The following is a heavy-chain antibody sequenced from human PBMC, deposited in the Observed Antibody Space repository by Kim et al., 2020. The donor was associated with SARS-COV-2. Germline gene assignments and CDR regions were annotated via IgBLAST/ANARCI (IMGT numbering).Heavy chain of an antibody. CDR1: GGSFSSYP. CDR3: ARIGGASNYAFDP. V-gene: IGHV1-69*13. J-gene: IGHJ5*02. CDR2: ITPFFGTA. Sequence: SVKVSCKTSGGSFSSYPINWVRQAPGQGLEWMGGITPFFGTADYAQKFHGRVTITADESSSTVYMDLNSLTSEDTAVYYCARIGGASNYAFDPWGQGTLVTVFS. D-gene: IGHD4-4*01.